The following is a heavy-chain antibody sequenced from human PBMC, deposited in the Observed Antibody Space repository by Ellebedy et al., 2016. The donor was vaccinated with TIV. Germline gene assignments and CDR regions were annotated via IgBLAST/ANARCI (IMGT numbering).Heavy chain of an antibody. Sequence: SETLSLTCTVSGGSISSSSYYWGWIRQPPGKGLEWIGSIYYVGSTYYNPSLKSRVTVSVDTSKNQFSLKLSSVTAADTAVYYCARGYDILTYYYYGMDVWGQGTTVTVSS. J-gene: IGHJ6*02. CDR2: IYYVGST. CDR3: ARGYDILTYYYYGMDV. V-gene: IGHV4-39*07. D-gene: IGHD3-9*01. CDR1: GGSISSSSYY.